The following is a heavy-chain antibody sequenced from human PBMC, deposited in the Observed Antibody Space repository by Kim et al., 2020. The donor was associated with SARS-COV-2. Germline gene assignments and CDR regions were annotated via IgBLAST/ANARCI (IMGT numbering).Heavy chain of an antibody. V-gene: IGHV3-74*01. CDR2: INPDGSST. CDR3: AREPNTSWYYFDY. J-gene: IGHJ4*02. CDR1: GFTFSTYW. Sequence: GGSLRLSCAASGFTFSTYWMHWVLQVPGKGLVWVSRINPDGSSTFYADSLKGRFTISRDNAKNTLYLQMNSLRAEDTAVYYCAREPNTSWYYFDYWGQGT.